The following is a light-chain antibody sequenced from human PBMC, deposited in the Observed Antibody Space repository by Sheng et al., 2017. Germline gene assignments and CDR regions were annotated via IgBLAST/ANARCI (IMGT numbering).Light chain of an antibody. CDR1: SSDVGGYNL. J-gene: IGLJ2*01. V-gene: IGLV2-14*02. Sequence: QSALTQPASVSGSPGQSITISCTGTSSDVGGYNLVSWYQQHPGKAPKLMIYEGSKRPSGVSNRFSGSKSGNTASLTISGLQAEDETDYYCSSYTKSDTLLFGGGTKLAVL. CDR2: EGS. CDR3: SSYTKSDTLL.